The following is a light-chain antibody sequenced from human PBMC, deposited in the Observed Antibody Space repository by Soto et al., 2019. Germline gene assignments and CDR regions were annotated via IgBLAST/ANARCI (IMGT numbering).Light chain of an antibody. CDR1: QSVSSK. V-gene: IGKV3-15*01. CDR3: QQYNSWPRT. CDR2: GAS. J-gene: IGKJ1*01. Sequence: EIVMTQSPATLSVSPGERATLSCRASQSVSSKLAWYQQKTGQAPRLLIYGASTRATGIPARFSGSGSGTEFTLTISILQSEDFAVYYCQQYNSWPRTFGQGTQVEIK.